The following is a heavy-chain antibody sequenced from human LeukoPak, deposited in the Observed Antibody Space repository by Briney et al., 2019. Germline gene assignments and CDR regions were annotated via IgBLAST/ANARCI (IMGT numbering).Heavy chain of an antibody. D-gene: IGHD6-13*01. J-gene: IGHJ3*02. V-gene: IGHV1-8*01. Sequence: ASVKVSCKXSGYTFTNYDINWVRQATGQGLEWMGWTNPISGYTGYAQKFQGRVTMTRNTSISTAYMEVSSLRSEDTAVYYCARGNRLYSSSWSSLPFDIWGHRTMVTVSS. CDR2: TNPISGYT. CDR3: ARGNRLYSSSWSSLPFDI. CDR1: GYTFTNYD.